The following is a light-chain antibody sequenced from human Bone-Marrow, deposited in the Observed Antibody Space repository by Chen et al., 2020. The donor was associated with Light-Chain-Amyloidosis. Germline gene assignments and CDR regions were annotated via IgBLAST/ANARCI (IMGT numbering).Light chain of an antibody. CDR2: SNN. Sequence: QSVLTQPPSASGTPGPRVRISCSGASSNIGSNPVNWYQQLPETGPHLLVRSNNQRPSGVPGRFSGSKSGTSASLAISGLQSEDEADYYCAAWDDTLNGYVFGTGTKVTVL. CDR3: AAWDDTLNGYV. V-gene: IGLV1-44*01. J-gene: IGLJ1*01. CDR1: SSNIGSNP.